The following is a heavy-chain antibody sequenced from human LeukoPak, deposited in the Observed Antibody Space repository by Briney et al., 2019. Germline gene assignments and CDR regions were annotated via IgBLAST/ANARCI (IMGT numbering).Heavy chain of an antibody. D-gene: IGHD6-13*01. CDR1: GFTFSSYG. CDR2: ISGSGGST. V-gene: IGHV3-23*01. CDR3: ARDPASSSWYDY. Sequence: PGGTLRLSCAASGFTFSSYGMSWVRQAPGKGLEWVSAISGSGGSTYYADSVKGRFTISRDNSKNTLYLQMNSLRAEDTAVYYCARDPASSSWYDYWGQGTLVTVSS. J-gene: IGHJ4*02.